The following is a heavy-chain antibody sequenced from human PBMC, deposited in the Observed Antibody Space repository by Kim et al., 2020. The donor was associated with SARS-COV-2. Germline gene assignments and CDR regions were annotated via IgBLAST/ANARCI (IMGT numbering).Heavy chain of an antibody. CDR2: ISYDGSNK. D-gene: IGHD3-9*01. V-gene: IGHV3-30*18. J-gene: IGHJ6*02. CDR3: AKDAPYYDILTGYYHYGMDV. Sequence: GGSLRLSCAASGFTFSSYGMHWVRQAPGKGLEWVAVISYDGSNKYYADSVKGRFTISRDNSKNTLYLQMNSLRAEDTAVYYCAKDAPYYDILTGYYHYGMDVWGQGTTVTVSS. CDR1: GFTFSSYG.